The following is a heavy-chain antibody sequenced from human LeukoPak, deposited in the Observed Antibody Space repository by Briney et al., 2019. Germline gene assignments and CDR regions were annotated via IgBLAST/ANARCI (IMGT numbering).Heavy chain of an antibody. Sequence: GGSLRLSCAAPGFTVSSNYMSWVRQAPGKGLEWVSVIYSGGSTYYADSVKGRFTISRDNSKNTLYLQMNSLRAEDTAVYYCASTYYDSSGYWDYYYYYYMDVWGKGTTVTVSS. V-gene: IGHV3-66*02. CDR1: GFTVSSNY. J-gene: IGHJ6*03. CDR2: IYSGGST. CDR3: ASTYYDSSGYWDYYYYYYMDV. D-gene: IGHD3-22*01.